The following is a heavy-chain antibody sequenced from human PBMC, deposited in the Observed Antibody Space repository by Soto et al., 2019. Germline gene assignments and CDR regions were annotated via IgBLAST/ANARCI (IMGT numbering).Heavy chain of an antibody. D-gene: IGHD4-17*01. CDR2: LNSDGTYA. CDR1: GFNFSVYW. J-gene: IGHJ4*02. CDR3: ARGGAYGDYRSDC. V-gene: IGHV3-74*01. Sequence: HPGGSLRLSCAASGFNFSVYWMHWVRQAPGKGLVWVARLNSDGTYASSADSVKGRLTISRDNAKNTLYLQLNSLRAEDTAVYYCARGGAYGDYRSDCWGQRTLVTVSS.